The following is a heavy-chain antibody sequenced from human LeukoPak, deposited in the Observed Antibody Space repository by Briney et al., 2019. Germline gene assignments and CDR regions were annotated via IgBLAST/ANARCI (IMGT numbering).Heavy chain of an antibody. D-gene: IGHD2-2*01. CDR2: IYYSGST. CDR1: GGSFSGYY. CDR3: ARVSCSSTSCPRRDALDV. J-gene: IGHJ3*01. Sequence: SETLSLTYAVYGGSFSGYYWSWIRQPPGKGLEWIGYIYYSGSTNYNPSLKSRVTISVDTSKNQFSLNLSSVTTADTAVYYCARVSCSSTSCPRRDALDVWGQGTMVTVSS. V-gene: IGHV4-59*01.